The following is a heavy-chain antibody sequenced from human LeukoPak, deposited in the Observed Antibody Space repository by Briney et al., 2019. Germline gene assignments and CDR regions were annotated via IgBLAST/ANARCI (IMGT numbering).Heavy chain of an antibody. CDR1: GGSFSGYY. Sequence: SETLSLTCAVYGGSFSGYYWSWIRQPPGKGLEWIGEINHSGSTNYNPSLKSRVTISVDTSKNQFSLKLSSVTAADTAVYYCARGGDYDFWSGRYYYYYYMDVWGKGTTVTVSS. CDR3: ARGGDYDFWSGRYYYYYYMDV. CDR2: INHSGST. J-gene: IGHJ6*03. D-gene: IGHD3-3*01. V-gene: IGHV4-34*01.